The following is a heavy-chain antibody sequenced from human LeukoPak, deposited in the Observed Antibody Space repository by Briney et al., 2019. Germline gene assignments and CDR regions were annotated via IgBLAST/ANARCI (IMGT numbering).Heavy chain of an antibody. CDR1: GFTFSSYG. J-gene: IGHJ4*02. CDR2: IRYDGSNK. CDR3: AKDPSSSWYFDY. D-gene: IGHD6-13*01. V-gene: IGHV3-30*02. Sequence: PGGSLRLSCAASGFTFSSYGMHWVRQAPGKGLEWVAFIRYDGSNKYYADSVKGRFTISRDNSKNTLYLQMNSLRAEDTAVYYCAKDPSSSWYFDYWGQGTLVTVSS.